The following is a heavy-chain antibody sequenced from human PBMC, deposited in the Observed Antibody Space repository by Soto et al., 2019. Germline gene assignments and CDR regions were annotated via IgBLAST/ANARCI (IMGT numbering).Heavy chain of an antibody. Sequence: QVQLQESGPGLVKPSGTLSLICAVSGGSITSTNWWTWVRQTPGKGLEWLGEIYHSVSTNYNPSLQSRVTISVDKSKNQFSLQLTSVTVADTAFYYCARGGTTVTRFQHWGQGTLVIVSS. CDR3: ARGGTTVTRFQH. CDR1: GGSITSTNW. D-gene: IGHD4-17*01. CDR2: IYHSVST. J-gene: IGHJ1*01. V-gene: IGHV4-4*02.